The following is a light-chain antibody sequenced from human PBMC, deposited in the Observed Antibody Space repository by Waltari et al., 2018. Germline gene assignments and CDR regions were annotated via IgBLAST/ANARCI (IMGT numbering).Light chain of an antibody. J-gene: IGLJ1*01. Sequence: SYVLTQPPAASVAPGETAGITGGGSNSGTESVHWYQQKQGQAPVLAIVSESDRPSGMPERLSCYNSGNPATLTISRVEAGEEAGYYFQVWEISSGHYVSGSGTKVTVL. CDR2: SES. CDR1: NSGTES. CDR3: QVWEISSGHYV. V-gene: IGLV3-21*01.